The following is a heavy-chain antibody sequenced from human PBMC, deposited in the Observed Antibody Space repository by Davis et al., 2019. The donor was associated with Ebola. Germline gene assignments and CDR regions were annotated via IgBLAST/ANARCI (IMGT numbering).Heavy chain of an antibody. CDR3: AKVPYQGWYFDL. Sequence: SETLSLTCTVSGGSISSGGYYWSWIRQHPGKGLEWIGYIYYSGSTYYNPSLKSRVTISVDTSKNQFSLKLSSVTAADTAVYYCAKVPYQGWYFDLWGRGTLVTVSS. J-gene: IGHJ2*01. CDR1: GGSISSGGYY. V-gene: IGHV4-31*03. D-gene: IGHD3-16*01. CDR2: IYYSGST.